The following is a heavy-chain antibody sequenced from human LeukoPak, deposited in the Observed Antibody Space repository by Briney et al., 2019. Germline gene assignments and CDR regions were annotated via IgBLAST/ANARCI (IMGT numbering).Heavy chain of an antibody. CDR3: ARQGAAGKYYYYYMDV. CDR1: GYSFTSYW. D-gene: IGHD6-13*01. CDR2: IYPGDSDT. V-gene: IGHV5-51*01. Sequence: GESLKISCKGSGYSFTSYWIGWVRQMPGKGLEWMGIIYPGDSDTRYSPSFQGQVTISADKTINTAYLQWSSLKASDTAIYYCARQGAAGKYYYYYMDVWGKGTTVTVSS. J-gene: IGHJ6*03.